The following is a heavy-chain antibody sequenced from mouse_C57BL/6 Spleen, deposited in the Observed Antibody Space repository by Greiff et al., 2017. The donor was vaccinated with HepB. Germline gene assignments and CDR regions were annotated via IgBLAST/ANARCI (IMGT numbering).Heavy chain of an antibody. D-gene: IGHD3-2*02. V-gene: IGHV1-69*01. CDR1: GYTFTSYW. J-gene: IGHJ2*01. CDR3: ARSGQTAQVYFDY. CDR2: IDPSDSYT. Sequence: QVQLQQSGAELVMPGASVKLSCKASGYTFTSYWMHWVKQRPGQGLEWIGEIDPSDSYTNYNQKFKGKSTLTVDKSSSTAYMQLSSLTSEDSAVYYCARSGQTAQVYFDYWGQGTTLTVSS.